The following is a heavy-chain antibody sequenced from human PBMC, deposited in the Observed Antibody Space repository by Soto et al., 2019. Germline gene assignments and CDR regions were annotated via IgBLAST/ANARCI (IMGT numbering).Heavy chain of an antibody. CDR2: IYYSGST. J-gene: IGHJ5*02. Sequence: QLQLQESGPGLVKPSETLSLTCTVSGGSISSTNYYWVWIRQPPGKRLEWIGRIYYSGSTYYNPCLRSGGTGSVDTAKSQFPLKWSSGTAADTAVYYCARHVGGGDYDDPADWFDPWGQGTLVTVSS. CDR3: ARHVGGGDYDDPADWFDP. D-gene: IGHD4-17*01. V-gene: IGHV4-39*01. CDR1: GGSISSTNYY.